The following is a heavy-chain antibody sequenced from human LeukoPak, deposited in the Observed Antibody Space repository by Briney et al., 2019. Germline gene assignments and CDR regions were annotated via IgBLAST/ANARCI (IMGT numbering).Heavy chain of an antibody. V-gene: IGHV3-21*01. CDR2: ISSSSVYI. CDR1: AFDFAAYS. Sequence: GGSLRLSCAASAFDFAAYSMNWVRQAPGKGLEWVSSISSSSVYIYYADSVKGRFAISRDNAKNSLYLQMNSLRDEDTAVYYCARDFYGGWSFDLWGRGTLVAVSS. CDR3: ARDFYGGWSFDL. J-gene: IGHJ2*01. D-gene: IGHD3-10*01.